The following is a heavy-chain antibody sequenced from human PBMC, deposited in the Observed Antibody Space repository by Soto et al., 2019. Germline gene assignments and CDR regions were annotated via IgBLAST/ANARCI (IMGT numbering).Heavy chain of an antibody. CDR1: GFTFSSYS. CDR2: ISSSSSTI. D-gene: IGHD6-19*01. J-gene: IGHJ6*02. CDR3: AKIVSVAELYYGMDV. Sequence: GGSLRLSCAASGFTFSSYSRNWVRRAPGKGLEWVSYISSSSSTIYYADSVKGRFTISRDNAKNSLYLQMNSLRAEDTAVYYCAKIVSVAELYYGMDVWGQGTTVTVSS. V-gene: IGHV3-48*01.